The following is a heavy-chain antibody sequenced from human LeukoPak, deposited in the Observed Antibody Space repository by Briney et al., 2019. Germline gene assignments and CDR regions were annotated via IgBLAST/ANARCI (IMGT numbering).Heavy chain of an antibody. Sequence: SETLSLTCTVSGGSISSYYWSWIPQPAGKGLEWIGRIYTSGSTNYNPSLKSRVTMSVDTSKSQFSLKLSSVTAADTAVYYCARGGYSSSSPDFDYWGQGTLVTVSS. V-gene: IGHV4-4*07. CDR1: GGSISSYY. CDR2: IYTSGST. J-gene: IGHJ4*02. D-gene: IGHD6-6*01. CDR3: ARGGYSSSSPDFDY.